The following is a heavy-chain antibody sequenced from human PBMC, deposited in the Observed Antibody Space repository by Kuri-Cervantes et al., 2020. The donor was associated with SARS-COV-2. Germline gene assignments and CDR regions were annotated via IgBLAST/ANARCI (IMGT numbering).Heavy chain of an antibody. CDR1: GFTVSSNY. CDR2: ISSSGSTI. CDR3: ARIGELGIPDY. V-gene: IGHV3-48*03. D-gene: IGHD7-27*01. J-gene: IGHJ4*02. Sequence: GESLKISCAASGFTVSSNYMNWVRQAPGKGLEWVSYISSSGSTIYYADSVKGQFTISRDNAKNSLYLQMNSLRAEDTAVYYCARIGELGIPDYWGQGTLVTVSS.